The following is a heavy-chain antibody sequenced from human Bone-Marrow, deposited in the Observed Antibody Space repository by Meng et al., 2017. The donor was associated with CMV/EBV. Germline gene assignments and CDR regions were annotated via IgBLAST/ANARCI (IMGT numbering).Heavy chain of an antibody. CDR1: GFTFSSYE. D-gene: IGHD3-16*02. CDR3: ARDPPYDYVWGSYRPPHGMDV. V-gene: IGHV3-48*03. Sequence: GESLKISCAASGFTFSSYEMNWVRQAPGKGLEWVSYISSSGSTIYYADSVKGRFPISRDNAKNSLYLQMNRLRADDTAVYYCARDPPYDYVWGSYRPPHGMDVWGQGTTVTVSS. J-gene: IGHJ6*02. CDR2: ISSSGSTI.